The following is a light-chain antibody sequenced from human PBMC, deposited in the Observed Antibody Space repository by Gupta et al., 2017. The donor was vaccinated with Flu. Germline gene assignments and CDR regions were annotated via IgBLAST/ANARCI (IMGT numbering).Light chain of an antibody. V-gene: IGKV1-5*03. J-gene: IGKJ1*01. CDR1: KSVNTW. CDR3: LQENNRPWA. Sequence: PPPVSPSAVASITSTCRARKSVNTWLAWYQQKPGKAPRLLIYMASKLDTGVPSRFSGSGSGTEFTLTISSLQPEDFAIYYCLQENNRPWAFGQGTTVEI. CDR2: MAS.